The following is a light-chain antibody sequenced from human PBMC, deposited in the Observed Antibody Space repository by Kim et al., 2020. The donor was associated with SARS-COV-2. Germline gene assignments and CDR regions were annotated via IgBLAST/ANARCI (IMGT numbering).Light chain of an antibody. CDR1: KLGDKY. J-gene: IGLJ3*02. CDR2: QDS. CDR3: QAWDSSTEV. V-gene: IGLV3-1*01. Sequence: SYELTQPPSVSVAPGQTASITCSGVKLGDKYSCWYQQKPGQSPVLVIYQDSKRPSGIPERFSGFNSGNTATLTISGTQAMDEADYYCQAWDSSTEVFGG.